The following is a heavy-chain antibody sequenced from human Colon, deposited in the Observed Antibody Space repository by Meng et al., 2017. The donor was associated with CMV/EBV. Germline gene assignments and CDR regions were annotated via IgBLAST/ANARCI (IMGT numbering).Heavy chain of an antibody. Sequence: ASVKVSCKASDYSFTNYGISWVRQAPGQGLEWMGWLTPNSGATNYAQKFKGRVTMTSDTSTSTAYLELASLTSDDTALYFCVRTHCGGGTCYSPDDAFDVWGQGTMVTVSS. J-gene: IGHJ3*01. D-gene: IGHD2-21*02. CDR1: DYSFTNYG. CDR3: VRTHCGGGTCYSPDDAFDV. CDR2: LTPNSGAT. V-gene: IGHV1-2*02.